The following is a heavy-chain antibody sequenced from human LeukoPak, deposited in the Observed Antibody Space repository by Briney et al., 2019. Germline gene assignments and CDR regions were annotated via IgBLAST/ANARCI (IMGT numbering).Heavy chain of an antibody. D-gene: IGHD3-10*01. J-gene: IGHJ4*02. Sequence: PGGSLGLSCAASGFTFSSYAMSWVRQAPGKGLEWVAVISYDGSNKYYADSVKGRFTISRDNSKNTLYLQMNSLRAEDTAVYYCCSYYYGSTTDNYFDYWGQGTLVTVSS. CDR3: CSYYYGSTTDNYFDY. V-gene: IGHV3-30*03. CDR2: ISYDGSNK. CDR1: GFTFSSYA.